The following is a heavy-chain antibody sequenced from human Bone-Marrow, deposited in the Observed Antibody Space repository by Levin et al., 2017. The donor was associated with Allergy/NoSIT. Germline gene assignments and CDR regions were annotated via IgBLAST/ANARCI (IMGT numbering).Heavy chain of an antibody. CDR1: GFSFSTYN. D-gene: IGHD6-6*01. Sequence: PGASVKVSCAASGFSFSTYNMNWVRQAPGKGLEWVSSISATSNYIYYVDSVKGRFTISRNNAQNSLYLQMNSLRAEDTAVYYCARTSIVARLDAFDIWGQGTMVTVSS. CDR3: ARTSIVARLDAFDI. CDR2: ISATSNYI. J-gene: IGHJ3*02. V-gene: IGHV3-21*01.